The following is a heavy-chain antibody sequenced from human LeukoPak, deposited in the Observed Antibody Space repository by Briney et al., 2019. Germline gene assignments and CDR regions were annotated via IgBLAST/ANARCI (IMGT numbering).Heavy chain of an antibody. V-gene: IGHV3-21*01. CDR3: ARDSRSVIAAAGSLFDY. CDR1: GFTFSSYS. Sequence: GGSLRLSCAASGFTFSSYSMNWVRQAPGKGLEWVSSISSSSSYIYYADSVKGRFTISRDNAKNSLYLQMNSLRAEDTAVYYCARDSRSVIAAAGSLFDYWGQGTPVTVSS. J-gene: IGHJ4*02. CDR2: ISSSSSYI. D-gene: IGHD6-13*01.